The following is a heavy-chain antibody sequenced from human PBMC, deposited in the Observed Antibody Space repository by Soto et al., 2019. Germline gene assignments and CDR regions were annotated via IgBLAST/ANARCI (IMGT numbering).Heavy chain of an antibody. CDR3: AKGIYSYGYNSFDY. V-gene: IGHV3-23*01. CDR2: ISGSGDST. J-gene: IGHJ4*02. D-gene: IGHD5-18*01. CDR1: GFTFSGYA. Sequence: GGSLRLSCAAAGFTFSGYAMSWVRQAPGKGLEWVSAISGSGDSTYDADSVKGRFTISRDNSKNTLYLQMNSLRAEDTAVYYCAKGIYSYGYNSFDYWSQGTLVTVSS.